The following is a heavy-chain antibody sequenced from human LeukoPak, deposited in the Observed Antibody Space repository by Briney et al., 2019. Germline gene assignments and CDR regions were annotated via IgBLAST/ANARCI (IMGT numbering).Heavy chain of an antibody. J-gene: IGHJ4*02. CDR2: ISGSGGST. D-gene: IGHD2-2*01. V-gene: IGHV3-23*01. CDR3: AKGVIPAVDY. Sequence: GGSLRLSCAASGFTFSNYAMSWVRQAPGRGLEWVSGISGSGGSTYYADSVKGRFTISRDNSKNTLYLQMNSLRAEDTAVYYCAKGVIPAVDYWGQGTLVTVSS. CDR1: GFTFSNYA.